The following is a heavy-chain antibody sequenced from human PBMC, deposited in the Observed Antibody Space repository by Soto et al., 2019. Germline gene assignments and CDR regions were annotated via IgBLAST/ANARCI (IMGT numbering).Heavy chain of an antibody. CDR1: GFTFDDYA. CDR2: ISWNSGSI. V-gene: IGHV3-9*01. CDR3: ARGDRSGGGWYCDY. Sequence: EVQLVESGGGLVQPGRSLRLSCAASGFTFDDYAMHWVRQAPGKGLEWVSGISWNSGSIGYAASVKGRFTISRDNAKNYLYLQMNSLRAEDTALYYCARGDRSGGGWYCDYWGQGPLVTVSS. D-gene: IGHD2-15*01. J-gene: IGHJ4*02.